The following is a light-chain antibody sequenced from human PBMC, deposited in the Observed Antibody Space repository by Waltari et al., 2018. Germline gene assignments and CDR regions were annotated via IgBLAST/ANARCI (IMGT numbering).Light chain of an antibody. CDR2: DAS. CDR3: QHYSPYSWT. Sequence: DTQMTQSPSTLSASVGDRVTITCRASQSISISLAWYQQKPGRAPRLLIYDASTLESGVPLRFSGSGSGTEFTLTISKLQPDDFATYFCQHYSPYSWTFGQGTKVEIK. V-gene: IGKV1-5*01. J-gene: IGKJ1*01. CDR1: QSISIS.